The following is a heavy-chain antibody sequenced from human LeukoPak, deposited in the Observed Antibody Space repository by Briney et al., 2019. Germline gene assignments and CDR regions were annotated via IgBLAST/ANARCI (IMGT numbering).Heavy chain of an antibody. V-gene: IGHV1-2*02. D-gene: IGHD6-19*01. CDR1: GYIFSGYY. CDR3: ARGGSAWDNPFDY. Sequence: ASVKVSCKASGYIFSGYYMHWVRQAPGQGLEWMAWINPTSGGTKYAQKFQGRVTMTRDTSISTAYMELSRLRADDTAVFYCARGGSAWDNPFDYWGQGTLVTVSS. J-gene: IGHJ4*02. CDR2: INPTSGGT.